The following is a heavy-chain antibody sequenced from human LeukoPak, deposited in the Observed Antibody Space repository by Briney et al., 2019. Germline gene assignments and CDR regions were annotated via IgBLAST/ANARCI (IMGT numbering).Heavy chain of an antibody. Sequence: PGGSLRLSCAASGFTFSSYGMHWVRQAPGKGLEWVAFIRYDGSNKYYADSVKGRFTISRDNSKNTLYLQMSSLRAEDTAVYYCARDDRRSGYGMDVWGQGTTVTVSS. CDR1: GFTFSSYG. V-gene: IGHV3-30*02. J-gene: IGHJ6*02. CDR3: ARDDRRSGYGMDV. CDR2: IRYDGSNK. D-gene: IGHD1-26*01.